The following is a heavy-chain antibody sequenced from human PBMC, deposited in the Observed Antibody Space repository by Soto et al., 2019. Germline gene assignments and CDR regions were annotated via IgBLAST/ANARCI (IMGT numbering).Heavy chain of an antibody. CDR1: GFTFSSYA. Sequence: QVQLVESGGGVVQPGRSLRLSCAASGFTFSSYAMHWVRQAPGKGLEWVAVISYDGSNKYYADSVKGRFTISRDNSKNTRYLQMNSLRAEDTAVYYCARDPEQLVRWYYYGMDVWGQGTTVTVSS. D-gene: IGHD6-13*01. V-gene: IGHV3-30-3*01. CDR2: ISYDGSNK. J-gene: IGHJ6*02. CDR3: ARDPEQLVRWYYYGMDV.